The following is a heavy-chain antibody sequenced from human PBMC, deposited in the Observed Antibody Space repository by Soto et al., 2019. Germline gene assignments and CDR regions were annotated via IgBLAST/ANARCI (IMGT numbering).Heavy chain of an antibody. CDR1: GYTFTSYA. CDR2: INAGNGNT. D-gene: IGHD2-2*01. CDR3: VREREYQLLQYFDY. J-gene: IGHJ4*02. V-gene: IGHV1-3*01. Sequence: QVQLVQSGAEVKKPGASVKVSCKASGYTFTSYAMHWVRQAPGQRLEWMGWINAGNGNTKYSQKFQGRVTITRDTSASTAYMELSSLRSEDTAVYYCVREREYQLLQYFDYWGQGTLVTVSS.